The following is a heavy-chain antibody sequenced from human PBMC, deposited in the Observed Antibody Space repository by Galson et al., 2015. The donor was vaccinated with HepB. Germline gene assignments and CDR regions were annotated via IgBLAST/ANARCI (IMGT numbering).Heavy chain of an antibody. Sequence: SVKVSCKASGYMFIGYYMHWVRQAPGQGLEWMGRISADSGSTDYAQKFEGRFTMTRDRSISTVYMELRGLTSDDTAEYYCARDVQPDFWGQGTLAAVST. V-gene: IGHV1-2*06. CDR2: ISADSGST. CDR3: ARDVQPDF. CDR1: GYMFIGYY. D-gene: IGHD2-2*01. J-gene: IGHJ4*02.